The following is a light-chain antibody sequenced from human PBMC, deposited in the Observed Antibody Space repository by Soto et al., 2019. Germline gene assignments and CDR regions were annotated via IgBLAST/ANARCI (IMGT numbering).Light chain of an antibody. CDR2: DVN. CDR1: SNDIGAYGF. V-gene: IGLV2-14*01. Sequence: QSALTQPASVSGSPGQSIAISCTGTSNDIGAYGFVSWYQQHPGKAPKLIIYDVNSRPSGVSDRFSGSKSGNTASLAISGLQADDESDYYCSSYTRSTTLVFGGGTKLTVL. J-gene: IGLJ2*01. CDR3: SSYTRSTTLV.